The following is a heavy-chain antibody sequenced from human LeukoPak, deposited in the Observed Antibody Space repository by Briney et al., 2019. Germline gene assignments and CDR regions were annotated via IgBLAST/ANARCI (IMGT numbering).Heavy chain of an antibody. CDR2: IYYSGST. V-gene: IGHV4-31*11. D-gene: IGHD1-26*01. CDR1: GGSISSGGYY. Sequence: PSETLSLTCAVSGGSISSGGYYWSWIRQHPGKGLEWIGYIYYSGSTYYNPSLKSRVTISVDTSKNQFSLKLSSVTAADTAVYYCARNRVVGAPNFDYWGQGTLVTVFS. J-gene: IGHJ4*02. CDR3: ARNRVVGAPNFDY.